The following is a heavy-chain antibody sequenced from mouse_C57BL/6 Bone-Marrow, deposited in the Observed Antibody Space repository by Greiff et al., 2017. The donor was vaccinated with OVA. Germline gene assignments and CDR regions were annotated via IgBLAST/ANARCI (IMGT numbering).Heavy chain of an antibody. CDR3: ATYYYGSSLAY. V-gene: IGHV1-26*01. CDR1: GYTFTDYY. Sequence: VQLQQSGPELVKPGASVKISCKASGYTFTDYYMNWVKQSHGQSLEWIGDINPNNGGTSYNQKFKGKATLTVDKSSSTAYMELRSLTAEDSAVYYCATYYYGSSLAYWGKGTLVTVSA. J-gene: IGHJ3*01. D-gene: IGHD1-1*01. CDR2: INPNNGGT.